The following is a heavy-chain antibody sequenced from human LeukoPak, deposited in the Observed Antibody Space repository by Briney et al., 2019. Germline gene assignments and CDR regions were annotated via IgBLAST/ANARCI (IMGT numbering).Heavy chain of an antibody. Sequence: SGGSLRLSCAASGFTFRSYSMSWVRQAPGKGLEWVSSISSSSSYIYYADSVKGRFTISRDNAKNSLYLQMNSLRAEDTAVYYCARGDGGSYYFHYWGQGTLVTVSS. J-gene: IGHJ4*02. D-gene: IGHD4-23*01. CDR2: ISSSSSYI. CDR1: GFTFRSYS. CDR3: ARGDGGSYYFHY. V-gene: IGHV3-21*01.